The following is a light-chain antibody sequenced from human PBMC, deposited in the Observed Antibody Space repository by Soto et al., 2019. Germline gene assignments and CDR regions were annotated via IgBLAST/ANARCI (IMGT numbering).Light chain of an antibody. V-gene: IGKV2-28*01. CDR2: LGS. Sequence: DIVMTQSPLSLPVTPGEPASISCRSSQSLLHSNGYNYLDWYLQKPGQSPQLLIYLGSNRASGVPDRFSGSGSGTDFTLKIRRVEAEDVGVYYCMQALQAPRTFGEGTELEIK. CDR1: QSLLHSNGYNY. CDR3: MQALQAPRT. J-gene: IGKJ2*01.